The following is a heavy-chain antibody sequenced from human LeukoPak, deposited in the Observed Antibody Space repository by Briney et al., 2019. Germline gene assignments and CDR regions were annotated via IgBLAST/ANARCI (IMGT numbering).Heavy chain of an antibody. CDR3: ATQSSIAAPFDY. CDR1: GGSISSGGYY. D-gene: IGHD6-13*01. CDR2: IYHSGST. J-gene: IGHJ4*02. Sequence: SETLSLTCTVSGGSISSGGYYWSWIRQPPGKGLEWIGYIYHSGSTYYNPSLKSRVTISVDRPKNQFSLKLSSVTAADTAVYYCATQSSIAAPFDYWGQGTLVTVSS. V-gene: IGHV4-30-2*01.